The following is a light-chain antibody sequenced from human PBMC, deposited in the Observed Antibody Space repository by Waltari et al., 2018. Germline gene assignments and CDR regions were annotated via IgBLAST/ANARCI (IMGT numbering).Light chain of an antibody. CDR1: KLGDKY. J-gene: IGLJ3*02. V-gene: IGLV3-1*01. CDR3: QAWDSSTAV. Sequence: SYELTQPPSVSVSPGQTARITCSGDKLGDKYACWYQQKPGQSPVLVIYQDSKRPSGIPERLSGSNTGNTDTLTISGNRAVDEADYYCQAWDSSTAVFGGGTKLTVL. CDR2: QDS.